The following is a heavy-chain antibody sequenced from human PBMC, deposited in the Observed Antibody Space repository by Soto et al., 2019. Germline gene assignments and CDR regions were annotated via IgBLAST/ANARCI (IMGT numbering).Heavy chain of an antibody. D-gene: IGHD6-13*01. CDR1: GLTFSSFA. Sequence: RRLSCAASGLTFSSFAMSWVRQAPGKGLEWVSGISGSGGSTYHADSVKGRFIISRDNSKNVLYLQMNSVRAEDTAVYYCAKGHSSSPSPQYYYYGMDVWGQGTTVTVSS. CDR2: ISGSGGST. J-gene: IGHJ6*02. CDR3: AKGHSSSPSPQYYYYGMDV. V-gene: IGHV3-23*01.